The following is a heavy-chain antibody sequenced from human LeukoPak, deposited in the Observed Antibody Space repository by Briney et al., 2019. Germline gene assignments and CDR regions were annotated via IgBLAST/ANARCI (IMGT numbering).Heavy chain of an antibody. CDR1: GFTVSSNY. CDR3: AKDWVGGYDFWSGTFDP. J-gene: IGHJ5*02. V-gene: IGHV3-23*01. D-gene: IGHD3-3*01. Sequence: GGSLRLSCAASGFTVSSNYMSWVRQAPGKGLEWVSAISGSGGSTYYADSVKGRFTISRDNSKNTLYLQMNSLRAEDTAVYYCAKDWVGGYDFWSGTFDPWGQGTLVTVSS. CDR2: ISGSGGST.